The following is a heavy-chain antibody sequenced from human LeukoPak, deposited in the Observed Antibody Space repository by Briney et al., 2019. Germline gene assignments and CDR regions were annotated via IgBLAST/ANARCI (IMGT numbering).Heavy chain of an antibody. Sequence: GGSLRLSCAASGFTVITNDMTWVRQAPGKGLEWGSVLYSDGNTKYADSVQSRFTISRDNSKKTLYLEMNSLSPADTAVYYCARGVEPLAANTLAYWGQGTLVTVSS. D-gene: IGHD1-14*01. V-gene: IGHV3-53*01. CDR2: LYSDGNT. J-gene: IGHJ4*02. CDR3: ARGVEPLAANTLAY. CDR1: GFTVITND.